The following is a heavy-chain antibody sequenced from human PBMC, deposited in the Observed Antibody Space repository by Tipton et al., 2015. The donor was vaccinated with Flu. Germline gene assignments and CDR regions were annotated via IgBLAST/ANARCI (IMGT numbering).Heavy chain of an antibody. Sequence: SLRLSCVASGFIFDDYAMHWVRQAPGKGLEWVSGVSGNRGDIGYAESVKGRFTISRDNAKNSLYLQMNSLRTEDTAFYYCAKRDWGSTSCYTVDFWGQGTLVTVSS. D-gene: IGHD2-2*01. CDR1: GFIFDDYA. CDR3: AKRDWGSTSCYTVDF. J-gene: IGHJ4*02. CDR2: VSGNRGDI. V-gene: IGHV3-9*01.